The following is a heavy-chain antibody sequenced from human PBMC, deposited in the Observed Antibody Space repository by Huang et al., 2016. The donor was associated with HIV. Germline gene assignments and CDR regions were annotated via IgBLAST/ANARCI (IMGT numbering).Heavy chain of an antibody. CDR2: MNPNSSNT. J-gene: IGHJ4*02. V-gene: IGHV1-8*01. D-gene: IGHD6-6*01. Sequence: QVQLVQSGAEVRKPGASVKVSCEASGYSFASYDINWVRQATGQGLEWMGGMNPNSSNTGYAQKFQGRGTMTRNTTISTAYMELSSLRSEDTAKYFCVRGWYIATLPYFDYWGQGTLVTVSS. CDR1: GYSFASYD. CDR3: VRGWYIATLPYFDY.